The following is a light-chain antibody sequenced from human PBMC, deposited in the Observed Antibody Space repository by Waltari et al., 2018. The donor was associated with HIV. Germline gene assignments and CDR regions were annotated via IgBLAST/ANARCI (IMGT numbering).Light chain of an antibody. CDR2: EVS. CDR1: SSAVGSYNL. J-gene: IGLJ1*01. CDR3: CSYADRSTFLYV. V-gene: IGLV2-23*02. Sequence: QSALTQPASVSGSPGQSITISCTGTSSAVGSYNLFSWYQQHPGRGPKLMIYEVSKRPSGVSNRFSGSKSGNTASLTISGLQAEDEADYYCCSYADRSTFLYVFGTGTKVTVL.